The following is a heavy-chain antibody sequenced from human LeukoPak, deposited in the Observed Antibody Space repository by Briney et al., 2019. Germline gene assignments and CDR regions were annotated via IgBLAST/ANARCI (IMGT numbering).Heavy chain of an antibody. D-gene: IGHD3-3*01. CDR3: ARGGDITIFGVALPPGAAFDI. CDR2: IIPILGIA. CDR1: GGTFSSYA. V-gene: IGHV1-69*04. Sequence: GASVKVSCKASGGTFSSYAISWVRQAPGQGLEWMGRIIPILGIANYAQKFQGRVTITADKSTSTAYMELSSLRSEDTAVYYCARGGDITIFGVALPPGAAFDIWGQGTMVTVSS. J-gene: IGHJ3*02.